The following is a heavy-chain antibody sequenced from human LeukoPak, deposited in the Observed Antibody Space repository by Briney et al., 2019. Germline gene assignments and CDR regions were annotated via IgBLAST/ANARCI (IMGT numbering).Heavy chain of an antibody. CDR3: AKERLTTTTFDS. CDR1: GFTFSTYP. V-gene: IGHV3-23*01. J-gene: IGHJ4*02. Sequence: GGSLRLSCAASGFTFSTYPMSWVRQAPGKGLEWVSLISGSGGSTYYADSVKGRFTISRDNGKNTLSLQMNSLRAEDTALYYCAKERLTTTTFDSWGRGTLVTVSS. D-gene: IGHD4-11*01. CDR2: ISGSGGST.